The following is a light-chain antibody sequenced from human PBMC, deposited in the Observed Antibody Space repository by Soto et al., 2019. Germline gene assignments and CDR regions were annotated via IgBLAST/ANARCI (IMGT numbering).Light chain of an antibody. CDR1: SSNIGGNY. V-gene: IGLV1-47*02. CDR3: AAWDDSLSGPV. J-gene: IGLJ2*01. CDR2: LND. Sequence: QSVLTQPPSASGTPGQRVTISCSGSSSNIGGNYVYWYQQLPGAAPKLLIYLNDQRPSGVPDRFFGSKSGTSASLAISGLRSEDEAEYYCAAWDDSLSGPVFGGGTQLTVL.